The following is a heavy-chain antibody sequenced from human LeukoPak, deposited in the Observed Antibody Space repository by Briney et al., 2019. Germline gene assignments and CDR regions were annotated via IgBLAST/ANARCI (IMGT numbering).Heavy chain of an antibody. Sequence: PSETLSLTCAVYGGSFSGYYWSWIRQPPGKGLEWIGEINHSGSTNYNPSLKSRVTISVDTSKNQFSLKLSSVTAADTAVYYCARGGIAGHWYSDLWGRGTLVTVSS. CDR1: GGSFSGYY. D-gene: IGHD6-13*01. V-gene: IGHV4-34*01. CDR2: INHSGST. J-gene: IGHJ2*01. CDR3: ARGGIAGHWYSDL.